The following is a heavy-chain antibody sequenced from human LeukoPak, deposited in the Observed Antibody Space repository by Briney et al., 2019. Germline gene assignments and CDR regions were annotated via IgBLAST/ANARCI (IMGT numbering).Heavy chain of an antibody. D-gene: IGHD3-22*01. Sequence: SETLSLTCTVSGGSISSYYWSWIRQPPGKGLEWIGYIYYSGSTNYNPSLKSRVTISVDTSKNQFSLKLSSVTAADTAVYYCARRADSSGYYWYFDYWGQGTLVTVSS. V-gene: IGHV4-59*08. J-gene: IGHJ4*02. CDR1: GGSISSYY. CDR2: IYYSGST. CDR3: ARRADSSGYYWYFDY.